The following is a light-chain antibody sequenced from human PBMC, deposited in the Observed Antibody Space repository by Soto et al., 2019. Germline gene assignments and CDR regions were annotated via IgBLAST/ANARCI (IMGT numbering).Light chain of an antibody. V-gene: IGKV3-15*01. CDR2: DAS. J-gene: IGKJ5*01. CDR3: QQYGSSHIT. Sequence: EILMTQSPATLSVSPGERVTFSCRASQSISRSLAWYQQKPGQAPRLLISDASTRATGIPARFSGSGSGTEFTLTISSLQSEDFALYYCQQYGSSHITFGQGTRLEIK. CDR1: QSISRS.